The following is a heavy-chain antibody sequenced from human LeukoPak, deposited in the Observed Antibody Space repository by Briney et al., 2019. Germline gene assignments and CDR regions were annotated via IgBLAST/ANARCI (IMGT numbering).Heavy chain of an antibody. V-gene: IGHV4-39*03. CDR1: GVSXSXSNSY. CDR2: IYYSGNT. Sequence: SGVSXSXSNSYWGWIRQPPGKGLEWIGSIYYSGNTYYNASRKSQVSISMNTPKNQFSLKLSSVTAADTAWYXXXXXXXXXXXXXXXXXXWFDPWGQGTLVTVSS. CDR3: XXXXXXXXXXXXXXXXWFDP. J-gene: IGHJ5*02.